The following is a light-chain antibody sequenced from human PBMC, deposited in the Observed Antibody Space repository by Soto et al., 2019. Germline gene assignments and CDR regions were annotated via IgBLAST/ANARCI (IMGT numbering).Light chain of an antibody. V-gene: IGKV1-33*01. CDR1: QSVSGY. CDR2: DAS. J-gene: IGKJ5*01. Sequence: DIQMTQSPSSLSASVGDRVTINCRASQSVSGYVNWYQQKPGKAPRLLIYDASSLESGVPSRFSGSGSGTGFTFTISSLQPEDFATYYCQQYESLPLTFGQGTRLDIK. CDR3: QQYESLPLT.